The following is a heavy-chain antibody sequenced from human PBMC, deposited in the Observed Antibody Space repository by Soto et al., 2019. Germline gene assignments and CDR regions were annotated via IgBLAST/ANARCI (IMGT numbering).Heavy chain of an antibody. Sequence: QVQLVESGGGVVQPGRSLRLSCAASGFTFSSYGMHWVRQAPGKGLEWVAVISYDGSNKYYADSVKGRFTVSRDKSKNTLYLQVNSLRAEDTAVYYCATDKVPVVVTEPFDYWGQGTLVTVSS. CDR3: ATDKVPVVVTEPFDY. D-gene: IGHD2-21*02. V-gene: IGHV3-30*03. J-gene: IGHJ4*02. CDR1: GFTFSSYG. CDR2: ISYDGSNK.